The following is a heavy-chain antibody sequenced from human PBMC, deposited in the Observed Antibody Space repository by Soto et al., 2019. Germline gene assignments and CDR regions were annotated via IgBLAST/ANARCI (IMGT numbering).Heavy chain of an antibody. CDR1: GCTLSNFW. D-gene: IGHD3-3*01. V-gene: IGHV3-74*01. Sequence: GCLLRTCSASGCTLSNFWMHWVRQVPGKGLVWVSRINDDGSRTKYADSVEGRLTISRDTAKNTLYLQMDSLRVEDTAVYYCVRDHHDYDFWSGNPRGYFDLWGRGTLVTVYS. J-gene: IGHJ2*01. CDR3: VRDHHDYDFWSGNPRGYFDL. CDR2: INDDGSRT.